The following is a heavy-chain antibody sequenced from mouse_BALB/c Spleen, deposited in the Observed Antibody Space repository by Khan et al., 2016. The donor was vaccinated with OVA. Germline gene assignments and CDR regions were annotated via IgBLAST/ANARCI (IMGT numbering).Heavy chain of an antibody. J-gene: IGHJ1*01. CDR3: ARSGGNFRWYFDV. Sequence: EVELVESGGGLVQPGGSRKLSCAASGFTFSSFGMHWVRQAPKKGLEWVAYISSGSSTIYYVDTVKGRFTISRDSPKNTLFLQMPSLRSEDTAVYYCARSGGNFRWYFDVWGAGTSVTVSS. CDR2: ISSGSSTI. D-gene: IGHD2-1*01. V-gene: IGHV5-17*02. CDR1: GFTFSSFG.